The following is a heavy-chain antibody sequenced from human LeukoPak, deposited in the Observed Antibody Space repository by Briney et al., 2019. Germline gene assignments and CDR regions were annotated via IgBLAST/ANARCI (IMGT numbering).Heavy chain of an antibody. D-gene: IGHD3/OR15-3a*01. Sequence: SVKVSCKASGGTFSSYAISWVRQAPGQGLEWMGRIIPIFGTANYAQKFQGRVTITTDESTSTAYMELSSLRSEDTAVYYCARSGGAGYYTDFDHWGQGTLVTVSS. V-gene: IGHV1-69*05. CDR1: GGTFSSYA. CDR2: IIPIFGTA. CDR3: ARSGGAGYYTDFDH. J-gene: IGHJ4*02.